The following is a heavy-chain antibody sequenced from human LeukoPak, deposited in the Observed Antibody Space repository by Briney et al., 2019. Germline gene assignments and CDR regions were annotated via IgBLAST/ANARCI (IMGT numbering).Heavy chain of an antibody. CDR1: GFTFSSYA. J-gene: IGHJ4*02. CDR2: ITGGGTAT. D-gene: IGHD6-19*01. CDR3: AKGQQWPDY. V-gene: IGHV3-23*01. Sequence: GGSLRLSCAASGFTFSSYAMTWVRQAPGKGLEWVSAITGGGTATYYADSVKGRFTISRDNSKYTLYLQMNSLRAEDTAVYYCAKGQQWPDYWGQGTLVTVSS.